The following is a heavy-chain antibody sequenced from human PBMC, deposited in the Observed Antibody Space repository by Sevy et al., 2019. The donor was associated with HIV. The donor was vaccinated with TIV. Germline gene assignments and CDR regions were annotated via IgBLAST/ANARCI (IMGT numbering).Heavy chain of an antibody. D-gene: IGHD1-26*01. CDR3: ARVPDSGGRGRADY. CDR2: ISSSGVYE. J-gene: IGHJ4*02. Sequence: GESLKISCAASGFSFNTYTFYWVRQAPGEGLEWISSISSSGVYEYYADSVRGRFTISRDNAKNSLSLQMNGLRVEDTGVYYCARVPDSGGRGRADYWGQGTRVTVSS. CDR1: GFSFNTYT. V-gene: IGHV3-21*01.